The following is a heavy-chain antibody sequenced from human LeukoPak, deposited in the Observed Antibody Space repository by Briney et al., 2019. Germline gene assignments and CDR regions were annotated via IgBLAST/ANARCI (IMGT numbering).Heavy chain of an antibody. CDR1: GFTFSSYA. CDR2: ISYDGSNK. V-gene: IGHV3-30*04. Sequence: GGSLRLSCAASGFTFSSYAVHWVRQAPGKGLEWVAVISYDGSNKYYADSVKGRFTISRDNSKNTLYLQMNSLRAEDTAVYYCARDIGVDYWGQGTLVTVSS. J-gene: IGHJ4*02. CDR3: ARDIGVDY. D-gene: IGHD3-16*02.